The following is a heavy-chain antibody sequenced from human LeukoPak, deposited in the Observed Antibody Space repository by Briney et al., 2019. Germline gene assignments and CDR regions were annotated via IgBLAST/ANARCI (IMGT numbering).Heavy chain of an antibody. CDR2: IIPIFGTA. V-gene: IGHV1-69*05. J-gene: IGHJ6*03. D-gene: IGHD3-10*01. CDR1: GGTFSSYA. CDR3: ARCRVHYYYMDV. Sequence: SVKVSCKASGGTFSSYAISWVRQAPGQGLEWMGGIIPIFGTANYAQKFQGRLTITTDESTSTAYMELSSLRSEDTAVYYCARCRVHYYYMDVWGKGTTVTVSS.